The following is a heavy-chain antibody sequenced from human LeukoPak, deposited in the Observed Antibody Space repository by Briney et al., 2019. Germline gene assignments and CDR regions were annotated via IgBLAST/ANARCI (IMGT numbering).Heavy chain of an antibody. J-gene: IGHJ6*02. V-gene: IGHV4-59*08. Sequence: SAFGLSSYAMSWVRQAPGKGLEWIGYIYYSGSTNYNPSLKSRVTISVDTSKNQFSLRLSSVTAGDTAVYYCARVGGGNYYYYGMDVWGQGTTVTVSS. D-gene: IGHD2-15*01. CDR2: IYYSGST. CDR1: SAFGLSSYA. CDR3: ARVGGGNYYYYGMDV.